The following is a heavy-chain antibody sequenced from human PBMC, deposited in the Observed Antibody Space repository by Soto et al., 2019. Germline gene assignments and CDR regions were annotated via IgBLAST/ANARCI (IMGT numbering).Heavy chain of an antibody. CDR2: IYHRGNA. CDR3: ARVGVQIYVPY. CDR1: GDSIRSGNFY. Sequence: QVQLQESGPGLVEPSETLSLTCTVSGDSIRSGNFYWGWIRQHPGKGLEWIGFIYHRGNAYYNPSHDSRLTISIDPSNNQFSLKLTSLADADTAKYFWARVGVQIYVPYWGQGNLVAVS. V-gene: IGHV4-31*03. J-gene: IGHJ4*02. D-gene: IGHD3-10*01.